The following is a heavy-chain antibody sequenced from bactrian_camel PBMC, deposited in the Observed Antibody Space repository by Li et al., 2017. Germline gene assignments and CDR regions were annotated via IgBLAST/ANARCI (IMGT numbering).Heavy chain of an antibody. J-gene: IGHJ4*01. D-gene: IGHD2*01. V-gene: IGHV3S42*01. Sequence: VQLVESGGGSVQAGGSLRLSCVASGYTYSTYSMGWFRQAPGKAREGVATINDDGTTTYRDSVKGRFTISRENAENRLYLQLNGLKPEDTGMYYCAAGRTSSLVPARYTYWGRGTQVTVS. CDR2: INDDGTT. CDR3: AAGRTSSLVPARYTY. CDR1: GYTYSTYS.